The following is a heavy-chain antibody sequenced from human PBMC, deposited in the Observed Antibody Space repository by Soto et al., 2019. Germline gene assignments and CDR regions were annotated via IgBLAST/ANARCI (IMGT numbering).Heavy chain of an antibody. CDR2: IYYSGST. D-gene: IGHD2-21*02. J-gene: IGHJ6*03. CDR1: GGSISSYY. V-gene: IGHV4-59*01. CDR3: ARVRDGLIQNYYYYYYMDV. Sequence: SETLSLTCTVSGGSISSYYWSWIRQPPGKGLEWIGYIYYSGSTNYNPSLKSRVTISVDTSKNQFSLKLSSVTAADTAVYYCARVRDGLIQNYYYYYYMDVWGQGTTVT.